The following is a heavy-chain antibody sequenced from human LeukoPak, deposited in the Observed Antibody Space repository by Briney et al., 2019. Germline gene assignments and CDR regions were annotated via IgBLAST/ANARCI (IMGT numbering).Heavy chain of an antibody. Sequence: QTSETLSLTCAVYGGSFSGYYWSWIRQPPGKGLEWIGEINHSGSTNYNPSLKSRVTISVDTSKNQFSLKLSSVTAADTAVYYCARGKRITMIVVVPFFDYWGQGTLVTVSS. CDR2: INHSGST. CDR1: GGSFSGYY. V-gene: IGHV4-34*01. CDR3: ARGKRITMIVVVPFFDY. J-gene: IGHJ4*02. D-gene: IGHD3-22*01.